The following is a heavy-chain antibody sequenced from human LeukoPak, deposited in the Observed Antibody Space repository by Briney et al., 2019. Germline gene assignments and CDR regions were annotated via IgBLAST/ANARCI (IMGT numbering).Heavy chain of an antibody. J-gene: IGHJ2*01. CDR3: ARDDSKYCSGGSCYSGYFDL. V-gene: IGHV6-1*01. Sequence: SQTLSLTCAISGDSVSSNSAAWNWIRQSPSRGLEWLGRTYYRSKRYNDYAVSVKSRITINPDTSKNQFSLQLNSVTPEDTAVYYCARDDSKYCSGGSCYSGYFDLWGRGTLVTVSS. CDR2: TYYRSKRYN. CDR1: GDSVSSNSAA. D-gene: IGHD2-15*01.